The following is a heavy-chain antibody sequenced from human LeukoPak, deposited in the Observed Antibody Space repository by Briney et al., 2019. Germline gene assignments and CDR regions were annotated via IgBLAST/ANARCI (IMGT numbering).Heavy chain of an antibody. D-gene: IGHD3-16*01. CDR3: AKDRANWAIDD. CDR1: GFTFSSYA. V-gene: IGHV3-48*04. CDR2: IGGDGIA. Sequence: GGSLRLSCAASGFTFSSYAMSWVRQAPGKGLEWISYIGGDGIAFYADSVKGRFTASKDDARKSMYLQMNSLRVEDTAVYYCAKDRANWAIDDWGQGTQVTVSS. J-gene: IGHJ4*02.